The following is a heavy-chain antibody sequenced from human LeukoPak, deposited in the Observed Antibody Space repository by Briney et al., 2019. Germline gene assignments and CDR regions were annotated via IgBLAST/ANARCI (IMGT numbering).Heavy chain of an antibody. Sequence: SETLSLTCTVSGGSISSGSYYWSWIRQPAGKGLEWIGRFYSIGSTKYNPSLKSRVTISVDTSKNQFSLKLSSVTAADTAVYYCARDDPFYYHNGGGGLTWGQGTMVTVSS. CDR1: GGSISSGSYY. J-gene: IGHJ3*01. CDR2: FYSIGST. CDR3: ARDDPFYYHNGGGGLT. D-gene: IGHD3-22*01. V-gene: IGHV4-61*02.